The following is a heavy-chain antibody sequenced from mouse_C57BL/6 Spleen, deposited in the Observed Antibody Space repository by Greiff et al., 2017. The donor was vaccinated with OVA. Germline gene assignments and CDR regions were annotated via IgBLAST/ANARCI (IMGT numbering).Heavy chain of an antibody. V-gene: IGHV14-3*01. D-gene: IGHD1-1*01. Sequence: EVQLVESVAELVRPGASVKLSCTASGFNIKNTYMHWVKQRPEQGLEWIGRIDPANGNTKYAPKFQGKATITADTSSNTAYLQLSSLTSEDTAIYYCARLSYYYGSDSWFAYWGQGTLVTVSA. CDR3: ARLSYYYGSDSWFAY. CDR1: GFNIKNTY. J-gene: IGHJ3*01. CDR2: IDPANGNT.